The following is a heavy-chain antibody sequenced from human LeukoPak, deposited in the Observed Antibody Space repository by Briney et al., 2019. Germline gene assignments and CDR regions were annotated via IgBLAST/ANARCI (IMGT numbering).Heavy chain of an antibody. D-gene: IGHD2-2*01. CDR2: INPNSGGT. V-gene: IGHV1-2*02. J-gene: IGHJ4*02. CDR3: ARMPVTSARYCSSTSCSY. CDR1: GYTFTGYY. Sequence: ASVTVSCKASGYTFTGYYMHWVRQAPGQGLEWMGWINPNSGGTNYAQKFQGRVTMTRDTSISTAYMELSRLRSDDTAVYYCARMPVTSARYCSSTSCSYWGQGTLVTVSS.